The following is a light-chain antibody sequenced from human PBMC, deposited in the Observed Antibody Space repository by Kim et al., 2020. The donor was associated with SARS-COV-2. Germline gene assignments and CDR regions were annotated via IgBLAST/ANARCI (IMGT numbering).Light chain of an antibody. CDR2: KAS. Sequence: STLSASVGYRVTIMCRASQSISNWLAWYQQKPGKSPKLLVYKASSLESGVPSRFSGSGSGTEFTLTIISLQPDDFATHYCQHFWTFGQGTKVDIK. CDR1: QSISNW. J-gene: IGKJ1*01. V-gene: IGKV1-5*03. CDR3: QHFWT.